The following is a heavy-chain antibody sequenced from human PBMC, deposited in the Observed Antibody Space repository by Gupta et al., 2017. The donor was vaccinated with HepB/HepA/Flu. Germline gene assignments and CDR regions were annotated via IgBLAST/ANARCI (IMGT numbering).Heavy chain of an antibody. J-gene: IGHJ4*02. D-gene: IGHD3-16*01. CDR2: ITKSGSDT. CDR3: AKSFQVWSADPYDY. V-gene: IGHV3-23*05. CDR1: GFPFSNYA. Sequence: EVQLLESGGGSVQPEGSLRLSCAATGFPFSNYAMAWVRQAPGKGLEWVSVITKSGSDTYADSVKGRFTISRDNSKNTVSLQMNSLRAEDTAVYYCAKSFQVWSADPYDYWGQGTLVSVSS.